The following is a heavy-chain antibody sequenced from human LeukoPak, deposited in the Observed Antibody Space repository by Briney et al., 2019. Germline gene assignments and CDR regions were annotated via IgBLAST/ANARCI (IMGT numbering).Heavy chain of an antibody. CDR1: GYTFTSYG. Sequence: ASVKVSCKASGYTFTSYGISWVGQAPGQGREGMGWISAYNGNTNYAQKLQGRVTMTTDTSTSTAYMELRSLRSDDTAVYYCARVVMGYYYDSSGYYPFDYWGQGTLVTVSS. CDR3: ARVVMGYYYDSSGYYPFDY. D-gene: IGHD3-22*01. J-gene: IGHJ4*02. V-gene: IGHV1-18*01. CDR2: ISAYNGNT.